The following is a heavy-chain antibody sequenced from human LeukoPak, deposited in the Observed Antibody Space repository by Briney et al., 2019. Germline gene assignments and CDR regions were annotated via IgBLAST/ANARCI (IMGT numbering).Heavy chain of an antibody. V-gene: IGHV4-61*08. CDR1: GGSISSGGYY. CDR2: IYYSGST. J-gene: IGHJ6*02. CDR3: ARGWYLGMDV. D-gene: IGHD6-13*01. Sequence: PSETLSLTCTVSGGSISSGGYYWSWIRQHPGKGLEWIGYIYYSGSTNYNPSLKSRVTISVDTSKNQFSLKLSSVTAADTAVYYCARGWYLGMDVWGQGTTVTVSS.